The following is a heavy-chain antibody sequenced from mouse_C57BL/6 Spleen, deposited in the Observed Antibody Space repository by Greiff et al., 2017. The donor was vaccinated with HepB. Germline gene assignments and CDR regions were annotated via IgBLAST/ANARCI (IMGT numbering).Heavy chain of an antibody. J-gene: IGHJ3*01. V-gene: IGHV1-69*01. CDR2: IDPSDSYT. D-gene: IGHD1-1*01. CDR1: GYTFTSYW. Sequence: QVQLQQSGAELVMPGASVKLSCKASGYTFTSYWMHWVKQRPGQGLEWIGEIDPSDSYTNYNQKFKGKSTLTVDKSSSTAYMQLSSLTSEDSAVYYCASGYDGSSLWFAYWGQGTLVTVSA. CDR3: ASGYDGSSLWFAY.